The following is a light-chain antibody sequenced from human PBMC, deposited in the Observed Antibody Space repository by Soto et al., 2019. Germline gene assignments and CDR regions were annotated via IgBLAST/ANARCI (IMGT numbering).Light chain of an antibody. V-gene: IGKV1-39*01. Sequence: DIQMTQAPSSLSASVGDRVTLTCRASQSVAGYLNWYQQKPGGAPHLLIYAASTLQSGVPSRFSGSGSGTDFKLTISSLQPEDVATYYCQQSYTSSWKFGPGTKV. CDR2: AAS. CDR1: QSVAGY. J-gene: IGKJ1*01. CDR3: QQSYTSSWK.